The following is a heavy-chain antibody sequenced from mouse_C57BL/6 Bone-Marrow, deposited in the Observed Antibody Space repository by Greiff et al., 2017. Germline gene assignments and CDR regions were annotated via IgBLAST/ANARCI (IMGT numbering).Heavy chain of an antibody. CDR2: IYPRSGNT. V-gene: IGHV1-81*01. CDR1: GYTFTSYG. CDR3: ATVYGNYPYYAMDY. Sequence: QVQLQQSGAELARPGASVKLSCKASGYTFTSYGISWVKQRTGQGLEWIGEIYPRSGNTYYNEKFKGKDTLTADKSSSTAYMELRSLTSEDSAVYFCATVYGNYPYYAMDYWGQGTSVTVSS. J-gene: IGHJ4*01. D-gene: IGHD2-1*01.